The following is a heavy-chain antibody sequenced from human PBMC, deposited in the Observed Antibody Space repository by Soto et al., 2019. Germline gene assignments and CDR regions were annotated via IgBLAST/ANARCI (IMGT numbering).Heavy chain of an antibody. CDR3: ATYNWNYSGFYYYYYMDV. Sequence: GASVKVSCKVSGYTLTELSMHWVGQAPGKGVEWMGGFDPEDGETIYAQKFQGRVTMTEDTSTDTAYMELSSLRSEDTAVYYCATYNWNYSGFYYYYYMDVWGKGTTVTVSS. V-gene: IGHV1-24*01. D-gene: IGHD1-7*01. CDR1: GYTLTELS. CDR2: FDPEDGET. J-gene: IGHJ6*03.